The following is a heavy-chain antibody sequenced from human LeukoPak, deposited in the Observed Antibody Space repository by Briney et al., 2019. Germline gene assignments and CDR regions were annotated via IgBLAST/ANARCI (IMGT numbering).Heavy chain of an antibody. Sequence: ASVKVSCKAPGGTFSSYAISWVRQAPGQGLEWMGGIIPIFDTAVYAQKFQGRVTMTRDTSTSTVYMELSSLRSEDTAVYYCARSITMVRGVIITNDYMDVWGKGTTVTISS. J-gene: IGHJ6*03. CDR1: GGTFSSYA. D-gene: IGHD3-10*01. CDR3: ARSITMVRGVIITNDYMDV. CDR2: IIPIFDTA. V-gene: IGHV1-69*05.